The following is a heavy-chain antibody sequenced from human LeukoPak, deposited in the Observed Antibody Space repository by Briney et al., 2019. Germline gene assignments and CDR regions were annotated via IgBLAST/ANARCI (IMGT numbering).Heavy chain of an antibody. CDR3: ARCYDSTSDAFDI. D-gene: IGHD3-22*01. Sequence: SQTLSLTCTVSGGSISSGDYYCSWIRQPPGNGLEWSGYIYYGGSTYYNPSLKSRVTISVETSKNHLPRKLSSVTAADKAVYYCARCYDSTSDAFDIWGQGTMVTVSS. CDR2: IYYGGST. V-gene: IGHV4-30-4*08. J-gene: IGHJ3*02. CDR1: GGSISSGDYY.